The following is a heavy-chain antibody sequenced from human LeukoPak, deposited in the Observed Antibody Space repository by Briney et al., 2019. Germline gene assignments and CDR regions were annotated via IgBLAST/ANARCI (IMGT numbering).Heavy chain of an antibody. CDR3: AREREPRCSYCFDY. CDR2: IIPIFGTA. J-gene: IGHJ4*02. D-gene: IGHD5-18*01. Sequence: GSSVKVSCKASGGTFSSYAISWVRQAPGQGLEWMGRIIPIFGTANYAQKFQGRVTITTDESTSTAYMELSSLRSEDTAVYYCAREREPRCSYCFDYWGQGTLVTVSS. CDR1: GGTFSSYA. V-gene: IGHV1-69*05.